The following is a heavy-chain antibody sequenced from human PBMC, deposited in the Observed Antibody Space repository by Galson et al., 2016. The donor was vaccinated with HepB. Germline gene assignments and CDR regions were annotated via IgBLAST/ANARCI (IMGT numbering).Heavy chain of an antibody. CDR3: AKGIVGGYNYGLQNFYYYGMDV. CDR1: GLTFGSYA. CDR2: ISARGDST. D-gene: IGHD5-18*01. V-gene: IGHV3-23*01. J-gene: IGHJ6*02. Sequence: SLRLSCAASGLTFGSYAMSWVRQAPGKGLEWVSGISARGDSTTYADSVKGRFTISRDNSKNMLYLQMNSLRADDTAIYCCAKGIVGGYNYGLQNFYYYGMDVWGQGTTVTV.